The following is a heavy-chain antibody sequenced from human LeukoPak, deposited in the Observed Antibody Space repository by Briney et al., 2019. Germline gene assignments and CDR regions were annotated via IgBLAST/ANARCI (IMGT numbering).Heavy chain of an antibody. Sequence: SETLSLTRTVSGGSISSSSYYWGWIRQPPGKGLEWIGSIYYSGSTYYNPSLKSRVTISVDTSKNQFSLKLSSVTAADTAVYYCASLYCSGGSCSWNYYYYGMDVWGQGATVTVSS. CDR3: ASLYCSGGSCSWNYYYYGMDV. CDR1: GGSISSSSYY. V-gene: IGHV4-39*01. CDR2: IYYSGST. D-gene: IGHD2-15*01. J-gene: IGHJ6*02.